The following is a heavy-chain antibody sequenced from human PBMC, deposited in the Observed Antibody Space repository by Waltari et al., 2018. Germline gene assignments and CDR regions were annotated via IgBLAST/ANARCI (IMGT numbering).Heavy chain of an antibody. CDR3: ARQGYDILTGYPNWFDP. D-gene: IGHD3-9*01. J-gene: IGHJ5*02. V-gene: IGHV5-51*01. CDR1: GYSFTSYW. CDR2: IYPRDSIA. Sequence: EVQLVQSGAEVKKPGESLNISCKASGYSFTSYWIGWVRQMPGKGLEWMGIIYPRDSIARYSPSFQGQVTISVDKSVSTAYLQWSSLKASDTAIYFCARQGYDILTGYPNWFDPWGQGTLVIVSS.